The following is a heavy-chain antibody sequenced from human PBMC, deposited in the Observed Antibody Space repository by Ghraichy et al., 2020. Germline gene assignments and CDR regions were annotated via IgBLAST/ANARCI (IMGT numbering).Heavy chain of an antibody. CDR3: ARGVAHSSAWFPLNWFDS. CDR2: ISGDGNST. D-gene: IGHD6-19*01. J-gene: IGHJ5*01. V-gene: IGHV3-23*01. Sequence: GGSLRLSCAVSGFTSRFYTMAWVRQGPRKGLNWLSSISGDGNSTFYADSVRGRFTFSRDNSKNTLYLQMNSLRAEDTAIYFCARGVAHSSAWFPLNWFDSWGLGTLVTVSS. CDR1: GFTSRFYT.